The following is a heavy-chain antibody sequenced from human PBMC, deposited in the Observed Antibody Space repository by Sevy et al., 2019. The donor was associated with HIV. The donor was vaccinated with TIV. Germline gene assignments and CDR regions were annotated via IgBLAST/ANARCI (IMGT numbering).Heavy chain of an antibody. Sequence: GGALRLSCTASGFTFSSAWMSWVRQAPGKGLEWVGRIKSEFDGGAIDYAAPGKGRFSISREDSKTTVYLQMNSLKTDDTAVYYCITDPAYRGYDEEVINYYFYGMDVWGQGTTVTVSS. V-gene: IGHV3-15*01. J-gene: IGHJ6*02. CDR3: ITDPAYRGYDEEVINYYFYGMDV. CDR2: IKSEFDGGAI. CDR1: GFTFSSAW. D-gene: IGHD5-12*01.